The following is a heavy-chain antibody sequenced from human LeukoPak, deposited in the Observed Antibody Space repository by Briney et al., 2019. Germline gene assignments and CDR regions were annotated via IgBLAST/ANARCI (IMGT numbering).Heavy chain of an antibody. Sequence: SETLSLTCTVSGGSISSGGYYWSWIRQHPGKGLEWIGYIYYSGSTYYNPSLKSRVTISVDTSKNQFSLKLSSVTAADTAVYYCARDRLLWFGESPLDYYYYGMDVWGQGTTVTVSS. J-gene: IGHJ6*02. V-gene: IGHV4-31*03. CDR2: IYYSGST. D-gene: IGHD3-10*01. CDR3: ARDRLLWFGESPLDYYYYGMDV. CDR1: GGSISSGGYY.